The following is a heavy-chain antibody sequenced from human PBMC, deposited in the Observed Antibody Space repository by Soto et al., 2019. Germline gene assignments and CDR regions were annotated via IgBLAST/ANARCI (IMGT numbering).Heavy chain of an antibody. V-gene: IGHV4-39*01. Sequence: PSETLCLPCTVSGGSISSSSYYWGWTRQPPGKGLEWIGSIYYSGSTYYTPSPKSRATISVDTSKNQFSLKLRSVTAADTAVYYCSRLISWDYEGNWFDPWGQGTLVTVS. CDR1: GGSISSSSYY. J-gene: IGHJ5*02. D-gene: IGHD1-7*01. CDR2: IYYSGST. CDR3: SRLISWDYEGNWFDP.